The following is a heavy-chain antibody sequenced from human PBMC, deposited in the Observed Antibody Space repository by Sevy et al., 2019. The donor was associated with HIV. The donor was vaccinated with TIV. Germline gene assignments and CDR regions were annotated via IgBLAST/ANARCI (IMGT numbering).Heavy chain of an antibody. CDR3: AREGAAAGTDWFDP. D-gene: IGHD6-13*01. Sequence: GSLRLSCAASGFTFSSYAMHWVRQAPGKGLEWVAVISYDGSNKYYADSVKGRFTISRDNSKNTLYLQMNSLRAEDTAVYYCAREGAAAGTDWFDPWGQGTLVTVSS. CDR1: GFTFSSYA. CDR2: ISYDGSNK. J-gene: IGHJ5*02. V-gene: IGHV3-30-3*01.